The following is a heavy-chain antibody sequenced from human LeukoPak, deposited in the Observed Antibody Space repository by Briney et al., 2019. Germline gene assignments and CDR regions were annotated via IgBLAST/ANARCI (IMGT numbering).Heavy chain of an antibody. J-gene: IGHJ5*02. V-gene: IGHV4-59*12. CDR1: GGSIITYY. CDR3: AREPSIVGAIHWFDP. Sequence: SETLSLTCTVSGGSIITYYWSWLRQPPGKGLEWIGSIYYSGSTYYNPSLKSRVTISVDTSKNQFSLKLSSVTAADTAVYYCAREPSIVGAIHWFDPWGQGTLVTVSS. D-gene: IGHD1-26*01. CDR2: IYYSGST.